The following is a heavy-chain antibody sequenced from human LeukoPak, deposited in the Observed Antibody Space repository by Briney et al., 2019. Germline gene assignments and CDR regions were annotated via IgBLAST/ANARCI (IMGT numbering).Heavy chain of an antibody. CDR3: ARDGRVGGRGSGIDF. CDR1: GGSISSYY. V-gene: IGHV4-59*01. J-gene: IGHJ4*02. CDR2: IYYGGST. Sequence: SETLSLTCTVSGGSISSYYWSWIRQPPGKGLEWIGYIYYGGSTNYNPSLKSRVTISADTSKNQFSLKLSSVTAADTAVYYCARDGRVGGRGSGIDFWGQGTLVTVSS. D-gene: IGHD3-10*01.